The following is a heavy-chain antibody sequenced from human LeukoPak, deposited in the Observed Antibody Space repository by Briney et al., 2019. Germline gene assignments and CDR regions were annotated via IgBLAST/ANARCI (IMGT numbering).Heavy chain of an antibody. D-gene: IGHD2-15*01. V-gene: IGHV1-3*01. J-gene: IGHJ4*02. Sequence: ASVKVSCKASGYTFITYAMHCVRQAPGQSLEWMGWINAGNGNTKYSQKFQDRVTISSDTSASTAYMELSSLRSEDTAVYYCATGGRLLYFDYWGQGALVTVSS. CDR1: GYTFITYA. CDR2: INAGNGNT. CDR3: ATGGRLLYFDY.